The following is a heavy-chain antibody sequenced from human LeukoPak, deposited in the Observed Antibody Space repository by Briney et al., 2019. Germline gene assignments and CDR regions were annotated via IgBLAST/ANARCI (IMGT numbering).Heavy chain of an antibody. CDR1: GYTFTSYY. J-gene: IGHJ4*02. CDR2: INPSGGST. V-gene: IGHV1-46*01. Sequence: GASVKVSCKASGYTFTSYYMHWVRQAPGQGLEWMGIINPSGGSTSYAQKFQGRVTMTRDTSTSTAYMELSSLRSEDTAVYYCARDLVSDNGYGYWGQGTLVTVSS. CDR3: ARDLVSDNGYGY. D-gene: IGHD5-12*01.